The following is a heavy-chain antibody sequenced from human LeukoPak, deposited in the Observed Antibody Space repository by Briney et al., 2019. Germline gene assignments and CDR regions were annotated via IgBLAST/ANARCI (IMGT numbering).Heavy chain of an antibody. V-gene: IGHV3-7*01. D-gene: IGHD6-19*01. J-gene: IGHJ4*02. CDR2: IKEDGSQI. Sequence: GGSLRLPCVGTGFSFSNYWMNWVRQAPGKGLEWVANIKEDGSQIYYVDSVKGRFTISRDNAKNSVYLQMNSLRAEDTAVYYCAGSSGWLFDYWGQGTLVAVSS. CDR3: AGSSGWLFDY. CDR1: GFSFSNYW.